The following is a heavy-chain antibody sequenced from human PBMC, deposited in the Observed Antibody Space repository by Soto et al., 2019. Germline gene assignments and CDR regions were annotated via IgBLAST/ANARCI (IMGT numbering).Heavy chain of an antibody. CDR2: INAAGGNT. Sequence: QVHLVQSGAEVKKPGASVKVSCKASEYTFNTSYMHWVRQAPGQGLECMGIINAAGGNTSYAQKFQGRVTMTRDTSTSTVYMELSSLTSADTAVYYCARGVVVIAASQDWFDPWGQGTLVTVSS. J-gene: IGHJ5*02. CDR1: EYTFNTSY. CDR3: ARGVVVIAASQDWFDP. D-gene: IGHD2-15*01. V-gene: IGHV1-46*02.